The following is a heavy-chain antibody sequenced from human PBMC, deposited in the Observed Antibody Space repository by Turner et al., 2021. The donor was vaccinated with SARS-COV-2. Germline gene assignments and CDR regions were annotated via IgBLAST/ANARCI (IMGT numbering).Heavy chain of an antibody. D-gene: IGHD3-10*01. Sequence: VPLVDSGGGLIQPGGSLRLSCAASGFTVSSNYMSWVRQAPGKGLEWVAVISYDGSNKYYADSVRGRFTISRDNSKNTLYLQMNSLRAEDTAVYYCAKQISYYGSGSLYYFDYWGQGTLVTVSS. J-gene: IGHJ4*02. CDR2: ISYDGSNK. CDR1: GFTVSSNY. V-gene: IGHV3-30*18. CDR3: AKQISYYGSGSLYYFDY.